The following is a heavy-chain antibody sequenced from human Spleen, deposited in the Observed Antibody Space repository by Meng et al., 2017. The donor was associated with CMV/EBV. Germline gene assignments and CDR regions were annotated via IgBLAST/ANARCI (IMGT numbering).Heavy chain of an antibody. J-gene: IGHJ5*02. CDR3: AALPNSWFDP. CDR1: ADTFRSYT. CDR2: IIPMLRIA. V-gene: IGHV1-69*02. Sequence: SCKASADTFRSYTITWVRQAPGQGLEWMGRIIPMLRIANYAQKFQGRITITANTSTSTVYMELSSLRPDDTAVYYCAALPNSWFDPWGQGTLVTVSS.